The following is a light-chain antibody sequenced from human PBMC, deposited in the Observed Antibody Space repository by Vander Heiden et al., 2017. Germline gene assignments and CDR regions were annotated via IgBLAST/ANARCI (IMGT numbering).Light chain of an antibody. J-gene: IGLJ1*01. Sequence: QYSLTPPASVSGSPGLSIPISCTGTSSDIGGSSSVSWYPRHPGKAPKLIIYDVDSRPSGVSNRFSGSKSGKTAALTISGLQAEDEAEYYCSSYTTSGTFPYVFGAGTKVTVL. V-gene: IGLV2-14*01. CDR2: DVD. CDR3: SSYTTSGTFPYV. CDR1: SSDIGGSSS.